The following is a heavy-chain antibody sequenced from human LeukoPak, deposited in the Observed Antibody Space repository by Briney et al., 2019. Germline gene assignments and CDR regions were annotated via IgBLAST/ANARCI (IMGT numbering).Heavy chain of an antibody. J-gene: IGHJ4*02. Sequence: PSGKLCFNSSGYSFTICYMYWVRHPPGQGLELERIINPSSGSTSYAQKFQGRVTMTRDTSTSTVYMELSSLRSEDTAVYYCAIYCSSTSCYVGVYWGQGTLVTVSS. D-gene: IGHD2-2*01. CDR3: AIYCSSTSCYVGVY. CDR2: INPSSGST. CDR1: GYSFTICY. V-gene: IGHV1-46*01.